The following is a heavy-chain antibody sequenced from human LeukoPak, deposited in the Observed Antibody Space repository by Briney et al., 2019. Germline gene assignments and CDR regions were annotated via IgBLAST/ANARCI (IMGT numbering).Heavy chain of an antibody. Sequence: GGSLRLSCAASGFTFSSYGMSWVRQAPGKGLEWVSAISGSGGSTYYADSVKGRFTISRDNSKNTLYLQMNSLRAEDTAVYYCAKGAGYSSSWYDWGYYYYYYMDVWGKGTTVTISS. CDR1: GFTFSSYG. CDR2: ISGSGGST. V-gene: IGHV3-23*01. J-gene: IGHJ6*03. CDR3: AKGAGYSSSWYDWGYYYYYYMDV. D-gene: IGHD6-13*01.